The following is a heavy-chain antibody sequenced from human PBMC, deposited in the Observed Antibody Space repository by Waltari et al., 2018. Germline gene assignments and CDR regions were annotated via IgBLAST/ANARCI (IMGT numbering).Heavy chain of an antibody. CDR1: GFTFRSYA. CDR3: GKRGDSSGWWAFDY. CDR2: ISGSGGNT. J-gene: IGHJ4*02. V-gene: IGHV3-23*01. D-gene: IGHD6-19*01. Sequence: EVQLLESGGGLVQPGGYLRLSCAASGFTFRSYAMSWVRQAAGQGLEWVSTISGSGGNTYDVDSGKGRCTISRDDSKNTMYLQMNRLRAEDTAVYYCGKRGDSSGWWAFDYWGQGTLVTVSS.